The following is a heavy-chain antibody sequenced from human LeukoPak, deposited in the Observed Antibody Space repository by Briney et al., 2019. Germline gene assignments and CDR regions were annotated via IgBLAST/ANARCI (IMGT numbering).Heavy chain of an antibody. CDR3: ARVFCGYGDS. J-gene: IGHJ4*02. CDR1: GFTLSACL. Sequence: PGGSLRDSCTESGFTLSACLLHWVHQAPGKGLVWVSRIDSDGRGTNYADSVKGRFTISRDNAKNTLYLQMNNLRAEDTAVYYCARVFCGYGDSWGRGPLVSVSS. V-gene: IGHV3-74*01. D-gene: IGHD5-12*01. CDR2: IDSDGRGT.